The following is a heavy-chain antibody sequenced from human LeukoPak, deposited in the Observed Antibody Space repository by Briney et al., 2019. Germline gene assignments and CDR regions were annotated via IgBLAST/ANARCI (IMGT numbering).Heavy chain of an antibody. CDR2: INAGNGNT. CDR3: ARASDSSGYYPNAFDI. Sequence: ASVKVSCKASGYTFTSYAMHWVRQAPGQRLEWMGWINAGNGNTKYSQKFQGRVTITRDTSASTAYMELSSLRSDDTAVYYCARASDSSGYYPNAFDIWGQGTMVTVSS. CDR1: GYTFTSYA. J-gene: IGHJ3*02. V-gene: IGHV1-3*01. D-gene: IGHD3-22*01.